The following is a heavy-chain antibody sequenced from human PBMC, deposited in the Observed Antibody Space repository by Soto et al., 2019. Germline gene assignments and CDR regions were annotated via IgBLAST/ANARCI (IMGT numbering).Heavy chain of an antibody. CDR2: IYYSGST. J-gene: IGHJ6*02. Sequence: QVQLQESGPGLVKPSETLSLTCTVSGGSISSYYWSWIRQPPGKGLEWIGYIYYSGSTNYNPSLKSRVTISVDTSKIQFSLKLSSVTAADTAVYYCAREGTTVDSYYSYGMDVWGQGTTVTVSS. V-gene: IGHV4-59*01. CDR3: AREGTTVDSYYSYGMDV. CDR1: GGSISSYY. D-gene: IGHD1-1*01.